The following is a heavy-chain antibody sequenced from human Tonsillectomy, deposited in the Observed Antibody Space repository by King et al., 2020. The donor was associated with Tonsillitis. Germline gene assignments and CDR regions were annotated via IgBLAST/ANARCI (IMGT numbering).Heavy chain of an antibody. CDR1: GFTFSSYG. CDR2: ISNSGGST. CDR3: AKDLPGYCTNGLCPQGILYGMDV. D-gene: IGHD2-8*01. Sequence: VQLVESGGGLVQPGGSLRLSCAASGFTFSSYGMTWVRQAPGKGLEWLSVISNSGGSTYYADSVKGRFAISRDNSKNTLYLQMNSLRAEDTAVYFCAKDLPGYCTNGLCPQGILYGMDVWGQGTTVTVSS. J-gene: IGHJ6*02. V-gene: IGHV3-23*04.